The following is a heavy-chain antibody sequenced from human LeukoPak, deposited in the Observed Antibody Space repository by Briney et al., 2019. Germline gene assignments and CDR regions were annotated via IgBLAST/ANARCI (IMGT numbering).Heavy chain of an antibody. D-gene: IGHD6-19*01. CDR2: IKQDGSEK. Sequence: GGSLRLSCEASTFTFTPGWMSWVRQAPGKGLEWVANIKQDGSEKYYVDSVKGRFTISRDNAKNSLYLQMNSLRAEDTAVYYCARDGYSSGWYVGDAFDIWGQGTMVTVSS. J-gene: IGHJ3*02. CDR1: TFTFTPGW. CDR3: ARDGYSSGWYVGDAFDI. V-gene: IGHV3-7*01.